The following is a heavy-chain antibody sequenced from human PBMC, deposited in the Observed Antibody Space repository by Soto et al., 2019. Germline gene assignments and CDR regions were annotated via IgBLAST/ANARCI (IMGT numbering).Heavy chain of an antibody. V-gene: IGHV1-2*04. Sequence: ASVKVSCKASGYTFTGYYMHWVRQAPGQGLEWMGWINPNSGGTNYARKFQGWVTMTRDTSISTAYMELSRLRSDDTAVYYCARDTYSSSGYYYYYGMDVWGQGTTVTVSS. D-gene: IGHD6-13*01. CDR1: GYTFTGYY. CDR2: INPNSGGT. J-gene: IGHJ6*02. CDR3: ARDTYSSSGYYYYYGMDV.